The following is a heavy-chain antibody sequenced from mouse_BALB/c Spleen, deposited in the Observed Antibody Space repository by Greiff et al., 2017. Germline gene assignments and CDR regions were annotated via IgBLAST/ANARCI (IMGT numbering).Heavy chain of an antibody. Sequence: VQLQQSGPELVRPGESVKISCKGSGYTFTDYAMHWVKQSHAKSLEWIGVISIYYDNTNYNQKFKGKATMTVDKSSSTAYMELARLTSEDSAIYYCARGGGSGHWFAYWGQGTLVTVSA. CDR3: ARGGGSGHWFAY. D-gene: IGHD1-1*01. V-gene: IGHV1-67*01. J-gene: IGHJ3*01. CDR1: GYTFTDYA. CDR2: ISIYYDNT.